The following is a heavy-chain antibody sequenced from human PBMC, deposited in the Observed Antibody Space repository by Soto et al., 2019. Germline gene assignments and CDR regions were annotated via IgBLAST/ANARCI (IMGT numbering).Heavy chain of an antibody. CDR2: IYYSGST. CDR1: GGSIRGPY. Sequence: PSESLSLTCIVSGGSIRGPYWSWIRQRPGKGLEWIGYIYYSGSTNYNPSLKSRVTISVDTSQNQFSLKLSSVTPADTAVYYCVRATYFSDSSGYTRCLDYWGQGTLVTVSS. V-gene: IGHV4-59*11. D-gene: IGHD3-22*01. J-gene: IGHJ4*02. CDR3: VRATYFSDSSGYTRCLDY.